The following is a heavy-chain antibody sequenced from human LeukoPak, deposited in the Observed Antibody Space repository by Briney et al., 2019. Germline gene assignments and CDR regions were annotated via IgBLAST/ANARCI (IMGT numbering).Heavy chain of an antibody. J-gene: IGHJ4*02. V-gene: IGHV1-2*02. D-gene: IGHD3-9*01. CDR3: ARSLRYFETFDY. CDR2: INPHSGGT. CDR1: GYTFTGYY. Sequence: ASVKVSCKASGYTFTGYYIHWVRQAPGQGLEWMGWINPHSGGTNYAQKFQGRVTMTRDTSISTAYMELSRLRSDDTAVYYCARSLRYFETFDYWGQGTLVTVSS.